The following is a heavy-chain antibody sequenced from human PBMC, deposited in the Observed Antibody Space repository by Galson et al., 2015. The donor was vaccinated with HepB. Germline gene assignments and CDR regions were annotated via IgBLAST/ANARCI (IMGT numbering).Heavy chain of an antibody. Sequence: PALVKPTQTLTLTCTFSGFSLRDNGVAVGWIRQPPGKALEWLALVYLDDDKRYSPSLNNRLTIIKDTSKNQVVLTLTNVDPVDTATYYCAHQFFYGPTAGNYFDAWGQGTLVTVSS. V-gene: IGHV2-5*02. CDR1: GFSLRDNGVA. D-gene: IGHD2/OR15-2a*01. CDR3: AHQFFYGPTAGNYFDA. CDR2: VYLDDDK. J-gene: IGHJ5*02.